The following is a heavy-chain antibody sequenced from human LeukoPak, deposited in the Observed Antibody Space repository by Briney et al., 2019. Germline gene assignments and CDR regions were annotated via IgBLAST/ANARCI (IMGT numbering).Heavy chain of an antibody. D-gene: IGHD2-15*01. CDR1: GFTFSNYA. CDR2: ISASGGS. Sequence: GASLRLSCAASGFTFSNYAMSWVRQAPGKGLEWVSGISASGGSYYADSVKGRFTVSRDISKNTLYLQMNSLRAEDTAVYFCAREPRDCTGGTCQSAGGYYFYYWSQGTLVTVSS. V-gene: IGHV3-23*01. CDR3: AREPRDCTGGTCQSAGGYYFYY. J-gene: IGHJ4*02.